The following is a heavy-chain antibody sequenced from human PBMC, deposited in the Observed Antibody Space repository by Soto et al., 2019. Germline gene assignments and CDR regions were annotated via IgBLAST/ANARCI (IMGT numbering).Heavy chain of an antibody. CDR2: IYYSGST. V-gene: IGHV4-30-4*01. CDR1: GGSLSSYY. CDR3: VRVWVVGYSIDY. Sequence: PSETLSLTCVVSGGSLSSYYWSWIRQPPGKGLEWIGYIYYSGSTYYNPSLKSRVTISVDTSKNQFSLKLSSVTAADTAVYYCVRVWVVGYSIDYWGQGTLVTVSS. J-gene: IGHJ4*02. D-gene: IGHD2-2*01.